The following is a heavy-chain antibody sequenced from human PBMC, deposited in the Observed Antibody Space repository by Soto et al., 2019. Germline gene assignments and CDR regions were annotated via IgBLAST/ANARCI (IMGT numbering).Heavy chain of an antibody. CDR1: GGSINSYY. J-gene: IGHJ4*02. CDR3: ARTRYSSSSALDY. D-gene: IGHD6-6*01. V-gene: IGHV4-59*01. CDR2: IYYSGST. Sequence: SETLSLTCTVSGGSINSYYWSWIRQPPGKGLEWIGYIYYSGSTNYNPSLKSRVTISVDTSKNQFSLKLSSVTAADTAAYYCARTRYSSSSALDYWGQGTLVTVSS.